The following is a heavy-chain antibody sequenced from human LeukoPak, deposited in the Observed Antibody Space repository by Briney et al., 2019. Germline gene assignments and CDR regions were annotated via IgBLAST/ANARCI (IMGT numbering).Heavy chain of an antibody. CDR1: GVSFSGYY. V-gene: IGHV4-34*01. CDR3: ARGLQIFDF. J-gene: IGHJ4*02. CDR2: INHSGST. Sequence: SETLSLTCAVYGVSFSGYYRSWIRQPPGKGLEWIGEINHSGSTNYNPSLKSRVTISVDTSKNQFSLKLSSVTAADTAVYYCARGLQIFDFWGQGTLVTVSS.